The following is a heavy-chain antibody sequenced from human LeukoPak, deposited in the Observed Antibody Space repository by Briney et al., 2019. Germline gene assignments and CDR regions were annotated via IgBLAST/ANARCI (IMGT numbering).Heavy chain of an antibody. Sequence: ASVKVSCKASGYTFTSYAMHWVRQAPGQRLEWMGWINAGNGITKYSQKFQGRVTITRDTSASTAYMELSSLRSEDTAVYYCARERQLAGDYWGQGTLVTVSS. CDR1: GYTFTSYA. J-gene: IGHJ4*02. CDR2: INAGNGIT. V-gene: IGHV1-3*01. D-gene: IGHD6-13*01. CDR3: ARERQLAGDY.